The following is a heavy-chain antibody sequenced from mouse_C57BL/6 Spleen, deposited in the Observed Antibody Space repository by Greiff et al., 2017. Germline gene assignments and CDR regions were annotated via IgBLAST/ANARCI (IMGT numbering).Heavy chain of an antibody. CDR1: GYSITSGYY. J-gene: IGHJ4*01. V-gene: IGHV3-6*01. CDR3: ASILSGGAMDY. CDR2: ISYDGSN. D-gene: IGHD1-1*02. Sequence: ESGPGLVKPSQSLSLTCSVTGYSITSGYYWNWIRQFPGNKLEWMGYISYDGSNNYNPSLKNRIAITRDTSKNQFFLKLKSVTTEDTATYYCASILSGGAMDYWGQGTSVTVSS.